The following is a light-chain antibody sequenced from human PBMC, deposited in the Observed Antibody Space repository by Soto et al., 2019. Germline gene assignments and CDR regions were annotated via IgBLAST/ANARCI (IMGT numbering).Light chain of an antibody. CDR1: SSDVGGYNY. Sequence: QSVLTQPASVSGSPGQSITISCTGTSSDVGGYNYGSWYQQHPGKAPKLMIYEVSNRPSGVSNRFSGSKSGNTASLTISGLQAEDEADYYCSSYTSSSVVFGGGTKLTVL. CDR3: SSYTSSSVV. J-gene: IGLJ2*01. CDR2: EVS. V-gene: IGLV2-14*01.